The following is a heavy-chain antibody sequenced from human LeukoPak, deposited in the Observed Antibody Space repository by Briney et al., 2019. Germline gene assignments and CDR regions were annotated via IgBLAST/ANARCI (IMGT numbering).Heavy chain of an antibody. CDR3: ARVTGLRCPPCSAFDI. CDR2: IKQDGSEK. V-gene: IGHV3-7*01. D-gene: IGHD4-17*01. J-gene: IGHJ3*02. Sequence: GGSLRLSCVASGFIFSSYWMSWVRQAPGKGLEWVANIKQDGSEKYYVDSVKGRFTISRDNAKNSLYLQMNSLRAEDTAVYYCARVTGLRCPPCSAFDIWGQGTMVTVSS. CDR1: GFIFSSYW.